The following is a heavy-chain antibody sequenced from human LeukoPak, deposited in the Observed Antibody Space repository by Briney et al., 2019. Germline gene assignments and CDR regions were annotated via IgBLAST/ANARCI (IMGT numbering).Heavy chain of an antibody. D-gene: IGHD3-22*01. J-gene: IGHJ5*02. CDR2: IYSGGST. CDR3: ARVLRVAGSKSWFDP. CDR1: GFTVSSYY. Sequence: PGGSLRLSCVASGFTVSSYYVSWVRQAPGKGLEWVSVIYSGGSTYYADSVEGRFTVSRDNSKNTLYLEMKSLRADDTAVYYCARVLRVAGSKSWFDPWGQGTLVTVSS. V-gene: IGHV3-53*01.